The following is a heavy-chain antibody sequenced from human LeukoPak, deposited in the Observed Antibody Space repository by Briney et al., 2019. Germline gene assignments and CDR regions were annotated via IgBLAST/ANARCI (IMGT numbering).Heavy chain of an antibody. CDR1: GFTLSSYS. CDR3: ARGYCSGGSCYYYMDV. Sequence: GGSLRLSCAASGFTLSSYSMNWVRQAPGKGLEWVSSISSSSSYIYYADSVKGRFTISRDNAKNSLYLQMNSLRAEDTAVYYCARGYCSGGSCYYYMDVWGKGTTVTVSS. J-gene: IGHJ6*03. CDR2: ISSSSSYI. V-gene: IGHV3-21*01. D-gene: IGHD2-15*01.